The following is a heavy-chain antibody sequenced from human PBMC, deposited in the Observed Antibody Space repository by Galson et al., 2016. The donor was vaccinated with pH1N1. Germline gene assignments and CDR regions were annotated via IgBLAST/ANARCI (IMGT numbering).Heavy chain of an antibody. CDR1: GDSIRRGSHY. Sequence: TLSLTCTVSGDSIRRGSHYWSWIRQPAGAGLEWIGRIYSTGNTDYNPSLKSRVTISVDTSKNQFSLPLSSVTAEDTAVDYCATFLKGTNSAAFDVWGQGTLVTVSS. CDR2: IYSTGNT. CDR3: ATFLKGTNSAAFDV. V-gene: IGHV4-61*02. J-gene: IGHJ3*01. D-gene: IGHD1-14*01.